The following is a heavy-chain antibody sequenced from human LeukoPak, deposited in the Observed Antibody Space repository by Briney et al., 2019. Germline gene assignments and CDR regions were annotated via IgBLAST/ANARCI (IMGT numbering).Heavy chain of an antibody. D-gene: IGHD6-19*01. CDR3: AGDRNSDWYSPLDY. V-gene: IGHV3-23*01. CDR1: GFTFTKCA. CDR2: ITATGDTA. J-gene: IGHJ4*02. Sequence: GGSLRLSCVASGFTFTKCAMSWIRQAPGKGLEWVAIITATGDTAYYADSVKGRFTISRDNSRNTVYMQMDSLRAEDSAIYYCAGDRNSDWYSPLDYWGQGSQVTVSP.